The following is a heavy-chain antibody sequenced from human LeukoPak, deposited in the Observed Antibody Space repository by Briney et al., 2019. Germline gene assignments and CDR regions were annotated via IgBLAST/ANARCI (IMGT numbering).Heavy chain of an antibody. D-gene: IGHD3-22*01. J-gene: IGHJ4*02. Sequence: ASVKVSCKASGYTFTSYGISWVRRAPGQGLEWMGWISAYNGNTNYAQKLQGRVTMTTDTSTSTAYMELRSLRSEDTAVYYCARSNYYDSSGYYHSFDYWGQGTLVTVSS. V-gene: IGHV1-18*01. CDR1: GYTFTSYG. CDR3: ARSNYYDSSGYYHSFDY. CDR2: ISAYNGNT.